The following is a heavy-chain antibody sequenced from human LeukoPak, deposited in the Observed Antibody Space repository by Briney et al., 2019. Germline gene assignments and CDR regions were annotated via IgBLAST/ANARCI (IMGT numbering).Heavy chain of an antibody. V-gene: IGHV1-46*01. Sequence: ALVKVSCKASGYTFTNYFIHWLRQAPGQGLEWMGIINPSSGSTTYAQKFQGRVTMSRDTSTSTVYMELRSLRSEDTAMYYCARPSFLYYFDYWGQGTLVTVSS. CDR2: INPSSGST. CDR1: GYTFTNYF. CDR3: ARPSFLYYFDY. J-gene: IGHJ4*02.